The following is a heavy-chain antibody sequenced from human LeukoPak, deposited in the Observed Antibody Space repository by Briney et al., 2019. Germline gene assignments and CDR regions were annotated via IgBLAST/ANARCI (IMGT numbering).Heavy chain of an antibody. J-gene: IGHJ4*02. CDR2: ISNSGSSI. Sequence: PGGSLRLSCAASGFTFSSYEMNWVRQAPGKGLEWVSYISNSGSSIYYADSVKGRFTISRDNAKNSLYLQMNSLRAEDTAVYYCARDGHYGGNSVAVDYWGQGTLVTVSS. V-gene: IGHV3-48*03. D-gene: IGHD4-23*01. CDR1: GFTFSSYE. CDR3: ARDGHYGGNSVAVDY.